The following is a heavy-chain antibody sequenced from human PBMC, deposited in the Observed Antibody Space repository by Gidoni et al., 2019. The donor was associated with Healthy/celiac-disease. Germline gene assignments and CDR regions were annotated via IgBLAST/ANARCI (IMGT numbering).Heavy chain of an antibody. Sequence: QVQLVESGGGLVKPGGSLRLSCAASGFTFSDYYMSWIRQAPGKGLEWVSYISSSGSTIYYADSVKGRFTISRDNAKNSLYLQMNSLRAEDTAVYYCARELSNADYDFWSGYGLLDVWGQGTTVTVSS. CDR1: GFTFSDYY. CDR3: ARELSNADYDFWSGYGLLDV. J-gene: IGHJ6*02. CDR2: ISSSGSTI. V-gene: IGHV3-11*01. D-gene: IGHD3-3*01.